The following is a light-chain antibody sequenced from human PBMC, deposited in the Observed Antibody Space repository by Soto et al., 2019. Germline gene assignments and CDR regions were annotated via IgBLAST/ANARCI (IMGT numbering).Light chain of an antibody. CDR3: QQYHSYCPT. J-gene: IGKJ1*01. Sequence: DIKMTQSPSTLAAAVGDGVAITCRASQSISGWLAWYHQKPGKAPKLLIYKASNLESGVPSRFSGSGYGTAFTLTIMSLQPDDFATYHCQQYHSYCPTCGEGTKVDIK. CDR1: QSISGW. V-gene: IGKV1-5*03. CDR2: KAS.